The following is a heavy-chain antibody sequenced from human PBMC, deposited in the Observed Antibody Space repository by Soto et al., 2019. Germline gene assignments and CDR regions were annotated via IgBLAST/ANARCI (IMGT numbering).Heavy chain of an antibody. D-gene: IGHD3-22*01. Sequence: SETLSLTCTVSGGSISSYYWSWIRQPPGKGLEWIGYIYYSGSTNYNPSLKSRVTISVDTSKNQFSLKLSSVTAAETAVYYCARDNYYDSSGYYYEPLNWFDPWGQGTLVTVSS. V-gene: IGHV4-59*01. CDR1: GGSISSYY. J-gene: IGHJ5*02. CDR3: ARDNYYDSSGYYYEPLNWFDP. CDR2: IYYSGST.